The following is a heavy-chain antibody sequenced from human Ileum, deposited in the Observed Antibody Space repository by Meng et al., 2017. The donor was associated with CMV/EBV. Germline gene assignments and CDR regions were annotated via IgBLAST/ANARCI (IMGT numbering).Heavy chain of an antibody. J-gene: IGHJ5*02. V-gene: IGHV3-15*01. CDR1: GFTFSNAW. Sequence: GGSLRLSCAASGFTFSNAWMSWVRQAPGKGLEWVGRIKSKTDGGTTDYAAPVKGRFTISRDDSKNTLYLQMNSLKTEDTAVYYCTTDLDYYDILTGYQDWFDPWGQGTLVTVSS. CDR2: IKSKTDGGTT. CDR3: TTDLDYYDILTGYQDWFDP. D-gene: IGHD3-9*01.